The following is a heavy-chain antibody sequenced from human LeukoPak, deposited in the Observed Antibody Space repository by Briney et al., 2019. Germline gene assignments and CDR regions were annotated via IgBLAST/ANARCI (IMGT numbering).Heavy chain of an antibody. D-gene: IGHD6-13*01. CDR3: AKSAHSSWYGALDY. V-gene: IGHV3-30*18. J-gene: IGHJ4*02. CDR1: GFIFSTYG. Sequence: GGSLRLSCAASGFIFSTYGMHWVRQAPGKGLEWVAVISHDGSNEFYADSVKGRFSISRDNSKNTQYLQMNSLRVEDTAVYYCAKSAHSSWYGALDYWGQGTLVTVSS. CDR2: ISHDGSNE.